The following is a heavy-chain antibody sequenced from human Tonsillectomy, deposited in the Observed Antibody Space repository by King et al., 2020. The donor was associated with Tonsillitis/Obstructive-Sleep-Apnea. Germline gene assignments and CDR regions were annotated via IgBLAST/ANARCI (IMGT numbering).Heavy chain of an antibody. J-gene: IGHJ2*01. CDR1: GYTFTSYG. V-gene: IGHV1-18*04. D-gene: IGHD3-16*02. CDR2: SSAYNGNT. CDR3: ARNYVWGSDRENWYFDL. Sequence: QLVQSGAEVKKPGASVKVSCKASGYTFTSYGISWVRQAHGQGLEWMGWSSAYNGNTNYAKKLQGRVTMTTDTSTSTAYMELRSLRSDETAVYYCARNYVWGSDRENWYFDLWGRGTLVTVSS.